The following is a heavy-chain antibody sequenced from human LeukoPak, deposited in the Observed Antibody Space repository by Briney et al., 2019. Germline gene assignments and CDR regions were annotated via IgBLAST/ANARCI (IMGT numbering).Heavy chain of an antibody. V-gene: IGHV3-66*01. J-gene: IGHJ4*02. CDR2: IFSHGET. Sequence: GGSVRHSCAASGFTVGNNYMNWVRQAPGKGLEWVSLIFSHGETSYADSVKGRFTISRDNSKNTLYLQMNGLRGEDTAVYYCARDPPAVSINTYAWGQGTLVTVSS. CDR3: ARDPPAVSINTYA. CDR1: GFTVGNNY. D-gene: IGHD2-8*01.